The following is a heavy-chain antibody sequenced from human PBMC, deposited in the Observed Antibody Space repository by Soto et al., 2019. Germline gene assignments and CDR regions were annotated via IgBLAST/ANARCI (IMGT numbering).Heavy chain of an antibody. Sequence: QVQLQESGPGLVKPSQTLSPTCTVSGGSISSGGYYWSWIRQHPGKGLEWIGYIYYSGSTYYNPSLKSRVTISVDTSKNQFSLKLSSVTAADTAVYYCARDLQYSRLFYGMDVWGQGTTVTVSS. CDR1: GGSISSGGYY. D-gene: IGHD6-13*01. J-gene: IGHJ6*02. V-gene: IGHV4-31*03. CDR2: IYYSGST. CDR3: ARDLQYSRLFYGMDV.